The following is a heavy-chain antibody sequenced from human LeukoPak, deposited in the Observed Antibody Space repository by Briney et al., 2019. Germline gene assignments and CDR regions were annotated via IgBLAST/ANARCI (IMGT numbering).Heavy chain of an antibody. V-gene: IGHV4-59*01. CDR2: IYYSGST. Sequence: SETLSLTCTVSGGSISSYYWSWIRQPPGKGLEWIGYIYYSGSTNYNPSLKSRVTISVDTSKSQFSLKLSSVTAADTAVYYCARERPESYYDSSGYLDYWGQGTLVTVSS. CDR3: ARERPESYYDSSGYLDY. D-gene: IGHD3-22*01. J-gene: IGHJ4*02. CDR1: GGSISSYY.